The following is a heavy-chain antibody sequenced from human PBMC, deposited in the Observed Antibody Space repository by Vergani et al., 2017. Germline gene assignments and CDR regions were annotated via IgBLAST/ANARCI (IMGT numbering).Heavy chain of an antibody. J-gene: IGHJ4*02. V-gene: IGHV4-34*01. CDR3: AKGTKSSPRKYYFDY. Sequence: QVQLQQWGAGLLKPSETLSLTCAVYGGSFSGYYWSWIRQPPGKGLEWIGEINHSGSTNYNPSLKSRVTISVDTSKNQFSLKLSSVTAADTAVYYCAKGTKSSPRKYYFDYWGQGTLVTVSS. D-gene: IGHD1-14*01. CDR2: INHSGST. CDR1: GGSFSGYY.